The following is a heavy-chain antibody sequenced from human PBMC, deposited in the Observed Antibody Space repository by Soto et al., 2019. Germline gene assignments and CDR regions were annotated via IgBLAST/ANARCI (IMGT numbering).Heavy chain of an antibody. D-gene: IGHD5-12*01. CDR3: ARGGYSGYDYGYFDY. CDR2: ISSSSSYI. V-gene: IGHV3-21*01. Sequence: EVQLVESGGGLVKPGGSLRLSCAASGFTFSSYSMNWVRQAPGKGLEWVSSISSSSSYIYYVESVKGRFTISRDNAKNSLYLQMNSLRAEDTAVYYCARGGYSGYDYGYFDYWGQGTLVTVSS. CDR1: GFTFSSYS. J-gene: IGHJ4*02.